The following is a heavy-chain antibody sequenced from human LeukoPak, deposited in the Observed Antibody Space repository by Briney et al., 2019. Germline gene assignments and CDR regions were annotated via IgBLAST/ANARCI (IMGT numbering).Heavy chain of an antibody. V-gene: IGHV1-18*01. Sequence: ASVKVSCKASGYTFTSYGISWVRQAPGQGLEWMGWISAYNGNTNYAQKLQGRVTMTTDTSTSTAYMELRSLRSDDTAVYYCARNVALTDYYYYGMDVWGQGTTVTLSS. D-gene: IGHD7-27*01. CDR1: GYTFTSYG. J-gene: IGHJ6*02. CDR3: ARNVALTDYYYYGMDV. CDR2: ISAYNGNT.